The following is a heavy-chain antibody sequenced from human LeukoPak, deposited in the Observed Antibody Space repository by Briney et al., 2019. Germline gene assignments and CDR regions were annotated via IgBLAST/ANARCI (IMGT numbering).Heavy chain of an antibody. CDR1: GFTFDDYG. J-gene: IGHJ5*02. V-gene: IGHV3-20*01. Sequence: PGGSLRLSCAASGFTFDDYGMSWVRQAPGKGLEWVSGINWNGGSTGYADSVKGRFTISRDNAKNSLYLQMNSLRAEDTALYHCARASSSSWYRVGNWSDPWGQGTLVTVSS. D-gene: IGHD6-13*01. CDR2: INWNGGST. CDR3: ARASSSSWYRVGNWSDP.